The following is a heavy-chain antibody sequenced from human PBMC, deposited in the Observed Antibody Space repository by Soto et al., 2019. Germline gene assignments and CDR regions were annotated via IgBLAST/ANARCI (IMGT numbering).Heavy chain of an antibody. CDR2: VIPILGMA. D-gene: IGHD2-2*01. CDR1: GGTFSSYS. J-gene: IGHJ5*02. Sequence: QVQLVQSGAEVKKPGSSVKVSCEASGGTFSSYSFSWVRQAPGQGLEWMGRVIPILGMANYAQKFQGRVTITADKSTSTVSMEMSSLRSEDTAVYYCARGGAGVVPGAVDRHNWFDPWGQGTLVTVSS. CDR3: ARGGAGVVPGAVDRHNWFDP. V-gene: IGHV1-69*02.